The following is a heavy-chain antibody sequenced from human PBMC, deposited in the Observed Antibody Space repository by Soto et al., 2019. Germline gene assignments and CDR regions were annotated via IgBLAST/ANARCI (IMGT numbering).Heavy chain of an antibody. J-gene: IGHJ4*02. Sequence: QVHLVQSGAELKKPGSSVRVSCKASGDTFSSYTINWVRQAPGLGLEWMGRTIPILSMSNYALKFQGRLTITADKSTSTAYMELSSLRSEDTAIYYCATSYGSGSQAFDNWGQGALVTASS. V-gene: IGHV1-69*02. CDR2: TIPILSMS. CDR1: GDTFSSYT. D-gene: IGHD3-10*01. CDR3: ATSYGSGSQAFDN.